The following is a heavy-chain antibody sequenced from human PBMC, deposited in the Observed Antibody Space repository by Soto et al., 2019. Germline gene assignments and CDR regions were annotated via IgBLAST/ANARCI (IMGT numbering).Heavy chain of an antibody. CDR1: GFTLSSYA. Sequence: PGGSLRLSCAASGFTLSSYAMSWVRQAPGKGLEWVSAISGSGGSTYYADSVKGRFTISRDNSKNTLYLQMNSLRAEDTAVYYCALPNLDSSGYSFPRGYFDYWGQGTLVTVSS. CDR3: ALPNLDSSGYSFPRGYFDY. J-gene: IGHJ4*02. V-gene: IGHV3-23*01. D-gene: IGHD3-22*01. CDR2: ISGSGGST.